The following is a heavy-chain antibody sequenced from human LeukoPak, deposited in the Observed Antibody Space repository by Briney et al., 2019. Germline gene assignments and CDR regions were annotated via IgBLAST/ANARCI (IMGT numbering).Heavy chain of an antibody. D-gene: IGHD5-24*01. CDR1: GFTFSTYA. J-gene: IGHJ4*02. CDR2: ISSDGGST. CDR3: ARDKRQERWPDY. Sequence: PGGSLRLSCSASGFTFSTYAMYWVRQAPGKGLEYVSAISSDGGSTYYADSVKGRFTISRDNAENSVYLQMDSLRAEDTAVYYCARDKRQERWPDYWGQGTLVTVSS. V-gene: IGHV3-64*04.